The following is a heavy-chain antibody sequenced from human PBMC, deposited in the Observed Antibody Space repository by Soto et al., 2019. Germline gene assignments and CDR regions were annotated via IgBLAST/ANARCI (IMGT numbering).Heavy chain of an antibody. V-gene: IGHV4-4*02. CDR3: ERLGAYYQSLDL. CDR2: IYHSGST. Sequence: TETLSLTCAVSGGSISSSNWWSWVRQPPGKGLEWIGEIYHSGSTNYNPSLKSRVTISLETSKSQFSLRLSSVTVADTAVYYVERLGAYYQSLDLWGHVTLVTVSS. J-gene: IGHJ5*02. D-gene: IGHD2-21*01. CDR1: GGSISSSNW.